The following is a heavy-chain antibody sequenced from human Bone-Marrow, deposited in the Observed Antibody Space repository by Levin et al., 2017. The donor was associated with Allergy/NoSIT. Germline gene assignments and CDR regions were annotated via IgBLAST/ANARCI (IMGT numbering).Heavy chain of an antibody. CDR2: IPHDGANK. J-gene: IGHJ5*01. CDR1: GFTFSNFA. CDR3: ARGPGLAVGKGYFDS. V-gene: IGHV3-30-3*01. D-gene: IGHD6-19*01. Sequence: PGGSLRLSCAASGFTFSNFAMHWVRQAPGKGLEWVAAIPHDGANKYYTDSVRGRFTISRDNSKNTLFVEMNSLRVEDTAVYYCARGPGLAVGKGYFDSWGQGTLVTVSS.